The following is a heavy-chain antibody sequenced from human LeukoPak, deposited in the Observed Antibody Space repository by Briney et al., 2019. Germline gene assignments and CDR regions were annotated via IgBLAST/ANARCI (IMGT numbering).Heavy chain of an antibody. V-gene: IGHV3-33*01. Sequence: GRSLRLSCAASGFTFSSYGMHWARQAPGKGLEWVAVIWYDGSNKYYADSVKGRFTISRDNAKNSLYLQMNSLRAEDTAVYYCARGPAGELYYYGMDVWGQGTTVTVSS. CDR2: IWYDGSNK. J-gene: IGHJ6*02. D-gene: IGHD3-10*01. CDR1: GFTFSSYG. CDR3: ARGPAGELYYYGMDV.